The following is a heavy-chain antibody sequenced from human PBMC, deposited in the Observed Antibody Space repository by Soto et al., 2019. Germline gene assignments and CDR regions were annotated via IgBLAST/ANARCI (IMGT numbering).Heavy chain of an antibody. V-gene: IGHV1-69*13. J-gene: IGHJ6*02. CDR1: VGTFSSYA. CDR2: IIPIFGTA. Sequence: SVKVSCKASVGTFSSYAVSWVRQAPGQGLEWMGGIIPIFGTANYAQKFQGRVTITADESTSTAYMELSSLRSEDTAVYYCARDNRDTIFGVVNYYGMDVWGQGTTVTVSS. D-gene: IGHD3-3*01. CDR3: ARDNRDTIFGVVNYYGMDV.